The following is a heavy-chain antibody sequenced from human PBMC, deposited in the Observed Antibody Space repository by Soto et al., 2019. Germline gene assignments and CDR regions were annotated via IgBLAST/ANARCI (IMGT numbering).Heavy chain of an antibody. CDR3: ARNAGAYYSTPGYYYYYLDV. D-gene: IGHD3-3*01. Sequence: SETKSHTNSVSDEYINSDKGYWSWKKQPPGKGLEWIGSVYYRGNANYNPSLQTRVTISLDTSKNQFSLKLSSVTAADTAVYYCARNAGAYYSTPGYYYYYLDVWGKGTTVTVSS. V-gene: IGHV4-39*07. CDR2: VYYRGNA. J-gene: IGHJ6*03. CDR1: DEYINSDKGY.